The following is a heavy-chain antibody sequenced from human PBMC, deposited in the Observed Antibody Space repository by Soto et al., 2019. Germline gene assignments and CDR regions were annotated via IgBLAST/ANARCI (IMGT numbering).Heavy chain of an antibody. J-gene: IGHJ3*02. V-gene: IGHV3-15*07. D-gene: IGHD3-16*01. CDR1: GFTFSNAW. Sequence: GGSLRLSCAASGFTFSNAWMNWVRQAPGKGLEWVGRIKSKTDGGTTDYAAPVKGRFTISRDDSKNTLYLQMNSLKTEDTAVYYCTNPYYDYVWGSLTEAFDIWGQGIMVTVSS. CDR2: IKSKTDGGTT. CDR3: TNPYYDYVWGSLTEAFDI.